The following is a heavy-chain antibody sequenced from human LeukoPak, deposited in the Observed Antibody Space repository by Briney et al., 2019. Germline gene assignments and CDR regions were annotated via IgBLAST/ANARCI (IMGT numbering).Heavy chain of an antibody. CDR3: AKGLGSSWYRPFDY. CDR2: TGTSNDIT. CDR1: GFTLVSYS. V-gene: IGHV3-48*01. J-gene: IGHJ4*02. Sequence: PGGSLRLSCAASGFTLVSYSMNWVRQAPGKGPEWVSYTGTSNDITYYADSVKGRFTISRDNSKNTLYLQMNSLRAEDTAVYYCAKGLGSSWYRPFDYWGQGTLVTVSS. D-gene: IGHD6-13*01.